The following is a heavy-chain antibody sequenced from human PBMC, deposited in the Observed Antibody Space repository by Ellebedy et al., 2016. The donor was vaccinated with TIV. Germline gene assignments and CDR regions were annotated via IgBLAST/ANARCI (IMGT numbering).Heavy chain of an antibody. CDR3: ATDGSYGDYLSPTHAFEN. J-gene: IGHJ3*02. CDR2: MRDEGSEK. CDR1: GFSFRSYW. Sequence: GGSLRLSCAASGFSFRSYWMSWVRQGPGKGLEWVANMRDEGSEKNYVESVRGRFTISRDNPKNSLYLHMNSLRAEDTAVYYCATDGSYGDYLSPTHAFENWGQGTMVIVSS. D-gene: IGHD4-17*01. V-gene: IGHV3-7*01.